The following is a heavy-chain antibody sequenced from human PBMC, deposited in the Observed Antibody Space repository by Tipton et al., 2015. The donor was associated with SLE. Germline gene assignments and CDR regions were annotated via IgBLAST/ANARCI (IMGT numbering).Heavy chain of an antibody. CDR3: AATVTALSGAVYYGMDV. D-gene: IGHD2-8*02. CDR2: IVVGSGLT. Sequence: QSGPEVKEPGTSVKVSCKASGFTFSTSAMHWVRQARGQRLEWIGWIVVGSGLTTYAQKFQERVTISSDMSTTTVFLELSSLGSEDTAMYYCAATVTALSGAVYYGMDVWGHGTTVTVSS. V-gene: IGHV1-58*02. CDR1: GFTFSTSA. J-gene: IGHJ6*02.